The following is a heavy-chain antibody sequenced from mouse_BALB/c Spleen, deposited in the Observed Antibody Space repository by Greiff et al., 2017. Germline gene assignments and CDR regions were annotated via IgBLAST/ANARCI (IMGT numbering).Heavy chain of an antibody. CDR1: GFTFSDYY. CDR2: ISDGGSYT. D-gene: IGHD2-14*01. Sequence: EVKVVESGGGLVKPGGSLKLSCAASGFTFSDYYMYWVRQTPEKRLEWVATISDGGSYTYYPDSVKGRFTISRDNAKNNLYLQMSSLKSEDTAMYYCARDQNYRYDERAWFAYWGQGTLVTVSA. V-gene: IGHV5-4*02. J-gene: IGHJ3*01. CDR3: ARDQNYRYDERAWFAY.